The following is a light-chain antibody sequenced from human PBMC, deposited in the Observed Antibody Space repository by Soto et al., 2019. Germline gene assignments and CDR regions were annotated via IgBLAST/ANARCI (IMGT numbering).Light chain of an antibody. CDR1: QSVGSD. J-gene: IGKJ1*01. Sequence: EIVFTQSPATLSLSPGERATLSCRASQSVGSDLAWYQQKPGQAPRLLIYAASNRAIGIPDRFSGSGSGTDFTLTISSLEPEDFTVYYCQQYSNWPRTFGQGTKVDIK. CDR3: QQYSNWPRT. CDR2: AAS. V-gene: IGKV3-11*01.